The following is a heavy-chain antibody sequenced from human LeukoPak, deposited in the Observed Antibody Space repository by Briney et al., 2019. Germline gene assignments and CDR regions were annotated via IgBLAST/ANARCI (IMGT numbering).Heavy chain of an antibody. CDR3: ARDRSQEFDP. CDR1: RFTLRNYA. Sequence: PGGSLRLSCAASRFTLRNYAMHWVRQAPGKGLEWVAVISSDGTNKDYADSVKGRFSISRDNSKNTLYLQMNRLRADDTGVYYCARDRSQEFDPWGQGTLVTVSS. D-gene: IGHD3-10*01. CDR2: ISSDGTNK. V-gene: IGHV3-30*04. J-gene: IGHJ5*02.